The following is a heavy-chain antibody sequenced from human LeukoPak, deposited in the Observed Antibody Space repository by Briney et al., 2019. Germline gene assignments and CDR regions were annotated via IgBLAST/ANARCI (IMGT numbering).Heavy chain of an antibody. CDR1: GGSISSYY. J-gene: IGHJ4*02. Sequence: PSETLSLTCTVSGGSISSYYWSWIRQPPGKGLEWIGSIYYSGSTYYNPSLKSRVTISVDTSNNQFSLKLSSVTAADTAVYYCARVRYSSSSEYFDYWGQGTLVTVSS. CDR3: ARVRYSSSSEYFDY. CDR2: IYYSGST. D-gene: IGHD6-6*01. V-gene: IGHV4-59*12.